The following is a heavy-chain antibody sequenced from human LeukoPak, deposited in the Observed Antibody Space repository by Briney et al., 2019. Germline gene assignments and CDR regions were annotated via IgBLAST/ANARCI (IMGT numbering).Heavy chain of an antibody. CDR1: GFTFSDYY. J-gene: IGHJ4*02. V-gene: IGHV3-11*01. CDR3: ARLSTSGWYLGY. CDR2: ISSSGTTI. D-gene: IGHD6-19*01. Sequence: GGSLRLSCAASGFTFSDYYMSWIRQAPGKGLEWVSYISSSGTTIYYADSVKGRFTISRDNANNSLYLQMNSLRAEGTAVNYCARLSTSGWYLGYWGQGTLVTVSS.